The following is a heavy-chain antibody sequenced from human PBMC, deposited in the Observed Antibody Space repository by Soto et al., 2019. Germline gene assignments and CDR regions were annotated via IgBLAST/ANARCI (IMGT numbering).Heavy chain of an antibody. J-gene: IGHJ5*02. CDR2: MNPNSGNT. D-gene: IGHD6-19*01. Sequence: QVQLVQSGAEVKKSGASVKVSCKASRYTFISYDINWVRQATGQGLEWMGWMNPNSGNTGYAQKFQGRVTITADESTSTAYMELSSLRSEDTAVYYCARGRGWSTPRNWFDPWGQGTLVTVSS. CDR3: ARGRGWSTPRNWFDP. V-gene: IGHV1-8*01. CDR1: RYTFISYD.